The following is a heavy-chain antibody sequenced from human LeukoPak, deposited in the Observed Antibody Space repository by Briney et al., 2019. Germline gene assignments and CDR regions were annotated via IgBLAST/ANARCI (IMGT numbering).Heavy chain of an antibody. CDR3: ARGSPGIAVAGKYFDY. CDR2: INHSGST. J-gene: IGHJ4*02. V-gene: IGHV4-34*01. Sequence: PSETLSLTCAVYGGSFSGYYWSWIRQPPGKGLEWIGEINHSGSTNYNPSLKSRVTISVDTSKNQFSLKLSSVTAADTAVYYCARGSPGIAVAGKYFDYWGQGTLVTVSS. D-gene: IGHD6-19*01. CDR1: GGSFSGYY.